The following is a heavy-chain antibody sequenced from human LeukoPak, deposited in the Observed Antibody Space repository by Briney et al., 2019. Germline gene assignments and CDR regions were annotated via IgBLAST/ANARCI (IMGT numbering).Heavy chain of an antibody. CDR1: GYTFTSYA. CDR2: INAGNGNT. J-gene: IGHJ6*04. Sequence: ASVKVSCKASGYTFTSYAMHWVRQAPGQRLEWMGWINAGNGNTKYSQKFQGRVTITRDTSASTAYMELSSLRSEDTAVHYWARGTYYYGMDVWGKGTTVTVSS. CDR3: ARGTYYYGMDV. V-gene: IGHV1-3*01.